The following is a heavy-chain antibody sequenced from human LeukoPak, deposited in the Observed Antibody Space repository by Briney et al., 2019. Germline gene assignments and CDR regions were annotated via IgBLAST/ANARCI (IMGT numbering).Heavy chain of an antibody. D-gene: IGHD1-26*01. CDR1: GFTLSTYD. CDR3: AKDSSSGTYFDY. V-gene: IGHV3-23*01. J-gene: IGHJ4*02. Sequence: GGSLRLSCAVSGFTLSTYDMSGVRQARGGGLECFSASRGGGGSTYYADSVTGRFPICSDNSKHTLHLQLKSLRAEATAVYHCAKDSSSGTYFDYWGQGTLVTVSS. CDR2: SRGGGGST.